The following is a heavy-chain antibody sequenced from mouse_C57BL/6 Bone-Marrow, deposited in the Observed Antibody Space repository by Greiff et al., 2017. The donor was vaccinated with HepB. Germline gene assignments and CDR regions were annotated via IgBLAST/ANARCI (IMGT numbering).Heavy chain of an antibody. CDR1: GYTFTSYW. CDR2: IDPSDSYT. J-gene: IGHJ1*03. CDR3: ARERLYYGSSYWYFDV. Sequence: QVQLQQSGAELVMPGASVKLSCKASGYTFTSYWMHWVKQRPGQGLEWIGEIDPSDSYTNYNQKFKGKSTLTVDKSSSTAYMQLSSLTSEDSAVYYCARERLYYGSSYWYFDVWGTGTTVTVSS. V-gene: IGHV1-69*01. D-gene: IGHD1-1*01.